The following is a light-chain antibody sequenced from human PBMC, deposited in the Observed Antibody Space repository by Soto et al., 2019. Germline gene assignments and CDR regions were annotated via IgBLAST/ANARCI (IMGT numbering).Light chain of an antibody. CDR3: NSYTSSSTYV. CDR1: SSDVGGFNY. Sequence: QPVLTQPASVSGSPGQSITISCTGTSSDVGGFNYVSWYQQHPGKAPKLMIYDVTNRPSGVSYRFSGSKSGNTASLTISGLQAEDEADYYCNSYTSSSTYVFGTG. V-gene: IGLV2-14*03. CDR2: DVT. J-gene: IGLJ1*01.